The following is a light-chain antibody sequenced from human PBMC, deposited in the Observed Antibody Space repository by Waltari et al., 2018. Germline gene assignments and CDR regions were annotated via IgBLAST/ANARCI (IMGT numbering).Light chain of an antibody. Sequence: ILMTQSPVTLSVSPGERVTLSCRASRAVRSDLAWYQQKPGRSPRLLIYGASTRATGVPARFSGSGSGTDLSLTITSLQSEDLAVYYCQQYNDWINFGQGTRLEI. J-gene: IGKJ5*01. CDR1: RAVRSD. CDR2: GAS. CDR3: QQYNDWIN. V-gene: IGKV3-15*01.